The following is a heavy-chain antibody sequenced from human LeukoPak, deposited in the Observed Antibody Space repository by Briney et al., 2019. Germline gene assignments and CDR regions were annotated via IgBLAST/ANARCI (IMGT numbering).Heavy chain of an antibody. J-gene: IGHJ4*02. CDR3: ARVPGYSSGWYAGSDY. D-gene: IGHD6-19*01. Sequence: ASVKVSCKASGYTFTSYGISWVRQAPGQGLEWMGWISAYNGNTNYAQKLQGRVTMTTDTSTSTAHMELRSLRSDDTAVYYCARVPGYSSGWYAGSDYWGQGTLVTVSS. CDR1: GYTFTSYG. V-gene: IGHV1-18*01. CDR2: ISAYNGNT.